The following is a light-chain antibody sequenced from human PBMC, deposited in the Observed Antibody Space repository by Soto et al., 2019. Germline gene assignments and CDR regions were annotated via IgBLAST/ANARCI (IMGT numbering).Light chain of an antibody. CDR2: SSN. CDR1: SSNIGSNS. J-gene: IGLJ2*01. V-gene: IGLV1-44*01. Sequence: QSVLTQQPSASGTPGQRVTISCSGSSSNIGSNSVNWYQQLPGMAPKLLMYSSNQRPSGVPDRFSGSKSGTSASLAISGLQSEDEADYYCAAWDDSLNGVVFGGGTKLTVL. CDR3: AAWDDSLNGVV.